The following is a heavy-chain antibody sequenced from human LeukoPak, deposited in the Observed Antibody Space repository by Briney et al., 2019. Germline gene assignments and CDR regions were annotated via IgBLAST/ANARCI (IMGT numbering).Heavy chain of an antibody. CDR2: ISGSGGST. V-gene: IGHV3-23*01. CDR3: AKDSEVAASPDWFDP. J-gene: IGHJ5*02. D-gene: IGHD6-19*01. Sequence: RGSLRLSCAASGFTFSSYAMSWVRQAPGKGLEWVSAISGSGGSTYYADSVKGRFTISRDNSKNTLYLQMNSLRAEDTAVYYCAKDSEVAASPDWFDPWGQGTLVTVSS. CDR1: GFTFSSYA.